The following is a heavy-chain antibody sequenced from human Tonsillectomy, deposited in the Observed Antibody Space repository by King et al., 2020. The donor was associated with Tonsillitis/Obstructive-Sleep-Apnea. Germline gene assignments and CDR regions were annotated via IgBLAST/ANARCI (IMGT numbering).Heavy chain of an antibody. V-gene: IGHV4-34*01. CDR2: INHSGST. D-gene: IGHD3-3*01. CDR1: GGSFSSYY. Sequence: VQLQQWGAGLLKPSETLSLTCAVYGGSFSSYYWSWIRQPPGKGLEWIGEINHSGSTNYNPSLKSRVTISVDTSKNQFSLKLSSVTAADTAVYYCARADFGVVGGLGYYYYYMDVWGKGTTVTVSS. J-gene: IGHJ6*03. CDR3: ARADFGVVGGLGYYYYYMDV.